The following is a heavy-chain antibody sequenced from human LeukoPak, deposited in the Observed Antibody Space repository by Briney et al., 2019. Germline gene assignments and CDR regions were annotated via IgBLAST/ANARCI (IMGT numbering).Heavy chain of an antibody. J-gene: IGHJ4*02. CDR2: IYHSGST. CDR1: GAPSAVVTG. Sequence: SDTLSLTCAVSGAPSAVVTGGVGPASPQGRGWSRLGEIYHSGSTNYNPSLKSRVSISVEKSKNQSSLKLSSVTAADTAVYYCAYHRGDYGDIYDFDYWGQGTLVTVSS. V-gene: IGHV4-4*02. CDR3: AYHRGDYGDIYDFDY. D-gene: IGHD4-17*01.